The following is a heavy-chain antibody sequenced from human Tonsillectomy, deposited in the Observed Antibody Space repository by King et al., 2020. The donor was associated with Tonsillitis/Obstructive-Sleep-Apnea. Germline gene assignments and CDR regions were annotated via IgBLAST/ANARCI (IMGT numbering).Heavy chain of an antibody. Sequence: VQLVESGGGLVQPGGSLRLSCAASGFTFSTYWMHWVRQAPGKGLVWVSRINSDGSSTSYADSVKGRFTISRDNAKNTLYLQMNSLRAEDTAVYYCARDYDFWSGSYYFDYWGQGTLVTVSS. CDR1: GFTFSTYW. J-gene: IGHJ4*02. V-gene: IGHV3-74*01. CDR3: ARDYDFWSGSYYFDY. D-gene: IGHD3-3*01. CDR2: INSDGSST.